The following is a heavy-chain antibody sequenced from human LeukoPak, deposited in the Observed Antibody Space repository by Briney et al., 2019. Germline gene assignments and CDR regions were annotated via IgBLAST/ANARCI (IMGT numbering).Heavy chain of an antibody. J-gene: IGHJ4*02. V-gene: IGHV3-66*01. CDR3: VKDYNWNIFHY. CDR2: IYSGGRT. CDR1: GFTFSSYT. D-gene: IGHD1/OR15-1a*01. Sequence: GGSLRLSCAASGFTFSSYTMNWVRQAPGKGLEWVSVIYSGGRTQYADSVKGRFTISRDNSKNTLYLQMSSLRAEDTAVYYCVKDYNWNIFHYWGQGTLVTVSS.